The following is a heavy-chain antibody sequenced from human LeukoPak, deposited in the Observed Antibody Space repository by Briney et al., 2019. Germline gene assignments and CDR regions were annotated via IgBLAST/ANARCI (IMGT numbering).Heavy chain of an antibody. J-gene: IGHJ4*02. Sequence: GGSLRLSCSASGLTVTNAWMNWVRQAPGEGLDWVGRIASKTDGGATDYAAPVKGRFTISRDDSKNTLNLQMNSLKTEDTAVYYCTTGIRGDWGQGALVTVSS. CDR3: TTGIRGD. D-gene: IGHD3-10*01. CDR1: GLTVTNAW. V-gene: IGHV3-15*07. CDR2: IASKTDGGAT.